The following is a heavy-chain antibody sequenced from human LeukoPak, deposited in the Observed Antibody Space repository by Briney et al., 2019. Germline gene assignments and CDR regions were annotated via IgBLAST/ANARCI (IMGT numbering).Heavy chain of an antibody. D-gene: IGHD3-22*01. CDR3: ARGLSPYYDTANWFDP. CDR1: GFSFSIYS. V-gene: IGHV3-21*05. CDR2: ISSSSYI. J-gene: IGHJ5*02. Sequence: PGGSLRLSCTASGFSFSIYSMNWVRQAPGKGPEWVSYISSSSYIYYADSVKGRFTISRDNAKNSLYLQMNSLRAEDTAVYYCARGLSPYYDTANWFDPWGQGTLVTVSS.